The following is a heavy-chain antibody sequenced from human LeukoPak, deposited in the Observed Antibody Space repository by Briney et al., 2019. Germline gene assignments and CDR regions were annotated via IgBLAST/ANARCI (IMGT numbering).Heavy chain of an antibody. J-gene: IGHJ5*02. V-gene: IGHV2-5*02. CDR3: AHNGFGISWYNRFDP. Sequence: SGPTLVNPTQTLTLTCTFSGFSLSTRGVGVGWIRQPPGKALEWLALIYWDDDKRYSPSLESRLTITKDTSKNQVVLTMTNMDPVDTATYFCAHNGFGISWYNRFDPWDQGTLVTVSS. CDR2: IYWDDDK. D-gene: IGHD6-13*01. CDR1: GFSLSTRGVG.